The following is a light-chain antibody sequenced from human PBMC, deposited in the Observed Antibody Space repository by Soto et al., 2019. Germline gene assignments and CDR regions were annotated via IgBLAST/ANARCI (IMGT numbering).Light chain of an antibody. Sequence: QSALTQPRSVSGSPGQSVTISCAGSSSDIGAYNYVYWFQQHPGKAPKLMIYDVNKRPSGVPDRFSGSKSGNTASLTISGLQADDEADYYCCSFVGGFTFVFGTGTKVTVL. V-gene: IGLV2-11*01. CDR3: CSFVGGFTFV. CDR1: SSDIGAYNY. CDR2: DVN. J-gene: IGLJ1*01.